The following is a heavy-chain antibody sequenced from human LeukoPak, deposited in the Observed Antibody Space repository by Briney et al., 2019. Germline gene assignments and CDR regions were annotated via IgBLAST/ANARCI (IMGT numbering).Heavy chain of an antibody. Sequence: PSETLSLTCTVSGGSISGVSYYWSSIRQPAGKGLEWIGSIYYSGSTYYNPSLKSRVTISSDTSKNQFSLKLSSVTASDTAVYYCARLWRAAIDYGGQGTLVTVSS. J-gene: IGHJ4*02. CDR2: IYYSGST. D-gene: IGHD1-1*01. V-gene: IGHV4-39*01. CDR1: GGSISGVSYY. CDR3: ARLWRAAIDY.